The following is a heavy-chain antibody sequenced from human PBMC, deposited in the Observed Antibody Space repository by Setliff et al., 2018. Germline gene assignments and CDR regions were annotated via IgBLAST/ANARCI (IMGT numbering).Heavy chain of an antibody. CDR3: ATEGGSTITRHYMDV. Sequence: GASVKVSCKASGGSFNTYAISWVRQAPGQGLEWLGGIIPVFGATNYAQKFQGRLTITTDKPTTTAYMELSSLRSDDTAVYYCATEGGSTITRHYMDVWGRGTLVTVSS. CDR1: GGSFNTYA. D-gene: IGHD4-4*01. CDR2: IIPVFGAT. J-gene: IGHJ4*01. V-gene: IGHV1-69*05.